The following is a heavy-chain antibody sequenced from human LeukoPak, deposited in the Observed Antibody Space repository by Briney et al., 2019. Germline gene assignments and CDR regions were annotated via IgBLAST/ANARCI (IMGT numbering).Heavy chain of an antibody. D-gene: IGHD6-19*01. Sequence: GGSLRLSCAASGFTYNIYAMNWVRQAPGKGLEWVSAITGSGDSTYYADSVKGRFTVSRDSSKNTLYLQMDSLRVEDTAVYYCGKTTTGYSSGRYPGWPVDYWGQGTLVTVSS. CDR3: GKTTTGYSSGRYPGWPVDY. CDR2: ITGSGDST. CDR1: GFTYNIYA. J-gene: IGHJ4*02. V-gene: IGHV3-23*01.